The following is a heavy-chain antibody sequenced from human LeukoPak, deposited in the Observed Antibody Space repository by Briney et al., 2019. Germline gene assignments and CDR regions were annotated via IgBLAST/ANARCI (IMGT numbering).Heavy chain of an antibody. CDR2: ISSSGSTI. D-gene: IGHD3-10*01. Sequence: GGSLRLSCAASGFTFSSYEMNWVRQAPRKGLEWVSYISSSGSTIYYADSVKGRFTISRDNAKNSLYLQMNSLRAEDTAVYYCASSIPMVRGDYWGQGTLVTVSS. J-gene: IGHJ4*02. V-gene: IGHV3-48*03. CDR3: ASSIPMVRGDY. CDR1: GFTFSSYE.